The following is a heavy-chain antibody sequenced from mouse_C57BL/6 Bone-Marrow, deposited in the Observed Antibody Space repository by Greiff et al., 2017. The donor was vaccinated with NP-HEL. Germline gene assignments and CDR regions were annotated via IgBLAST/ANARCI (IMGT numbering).Heavy chain of an antibody. CDR2: IYWDDDK. Sequence: QVTLKESGPGILQSSQTLSLTCSFSGFSLSTSGMGVSWIRQPSGKGLEWLAHIYWDDDKRYNPSLKSRLTISKYTSRNQVFLKITSVDTADTATYYCARSADYDPFAYWGQGTLVTVSA. V-gene: IGHV8-12*01. D-gene: IGHD2-4*01. CDR1: GFSLSTSGMG. J-gene: IGHJ3*01. CDR3: ARSADYDPFAY.